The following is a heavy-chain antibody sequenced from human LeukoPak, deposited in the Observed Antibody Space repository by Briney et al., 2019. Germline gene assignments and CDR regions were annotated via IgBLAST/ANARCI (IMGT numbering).Heavy chain of an antibody. V-gene: IGHV1-18*01. CDR2: ISAYNGNT. CDR1: GYTFTSYG. D-gene: IGHD6-13*01. CDR3: AQGHGGSSSYGAFDY. Sequence: ASVKVSCKASGYTFTSYGISWVRQAPGQGLEWMGWISAYNGNTNYAQKLQGRVTMTTDTSTSTAYMELRSLRSDDTAVCYCAQGHGGSSSYGAFDYWGQGTLVTVSS. J-gene: IGHJ4*02.